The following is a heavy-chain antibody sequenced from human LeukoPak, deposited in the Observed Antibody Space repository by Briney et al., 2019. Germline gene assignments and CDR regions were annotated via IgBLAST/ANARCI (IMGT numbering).Heavy chain of an antibody. D-gene: IGHD6-13*01. CDR2: ISSSSSTI. J-gene: IGHJ4*02. V-gene: IGHV3-48*01. CDR1: GFTFSSYS. Sequence: PGGSLRLSCAASGFTFSSYSMNWVRQAPGKGLEWVSYISSSSSTIYYADSVKGRFTISRDNAKKSLYLQMNRLRADDTAVYHCARVRSAAAGPLDYWGQGTLVTVSS. CDR3: ARVRSAAAGPLDY.